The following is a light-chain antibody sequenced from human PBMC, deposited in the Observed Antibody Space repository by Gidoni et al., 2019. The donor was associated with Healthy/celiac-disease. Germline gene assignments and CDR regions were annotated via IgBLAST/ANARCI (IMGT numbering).Light chain of an antibody. CDR3: QQYYSTPQT. Sequence: DIVMPQPPHAPAESLGGRSAINCTSSRSVLYSSNNKNYLSWYQQQPRQPPKLIIYWASTREAGVPERFSGSGSGKDFTLTISSLQAEDVAVYYCQQYYSTPQTFGQGTKLEIK. CDR1: RSVLYSSNNKNY. J-gene: IGKJ2*01. V-gene: IGKV4-1*01. CDR2: WAS.